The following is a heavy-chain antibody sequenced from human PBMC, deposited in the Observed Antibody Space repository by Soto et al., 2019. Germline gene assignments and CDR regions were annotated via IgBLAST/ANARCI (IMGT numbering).Heavy chain of an antibody. CDR2: IYYSGST. CDR1: GGSISSGDYY. D-gene: IGHD6-19*01. Sequence: SETLSLTCTVSGGSISSGDYYWSWIRQPPGKGLEWIGYIYYSGSTYYNPSLKSRVTISVDTSKNQFSLKLSSVTAADTAVYYCARDKGSGWYAGFDYWGQGTLVTVSS. V-gene: IGHV4-30-4*01. J-gene: IGHJ4*02. CDR3: ARDKGSGWYAGFDY.